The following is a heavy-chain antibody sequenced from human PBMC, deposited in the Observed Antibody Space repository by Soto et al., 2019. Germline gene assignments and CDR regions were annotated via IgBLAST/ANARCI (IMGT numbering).Heavy chain of an antibody. CDR3: AREKGFSSTWYDY. CDR2: ISTSGSAV. J-gene: IGHJ4*02. CDR1: GFTFSDYY. D-gene: IGHD6-13*01. Sequence: QVQLVESGGGLVKPGGSLRLSCAASGFTFSDYYMTWIRQAPGKGLEWVSYISTSGSAVYYADSVKGRFTISRDNAKNALYLQMNSLRAEDTAVYYCAREKGFSSTWYDYWGQGTLVTVSS. V-gene: IGHV3-11*01.